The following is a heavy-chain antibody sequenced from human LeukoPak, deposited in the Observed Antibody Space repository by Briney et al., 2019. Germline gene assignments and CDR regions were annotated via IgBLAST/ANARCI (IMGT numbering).Heavy chain of an antibody. V-gene: IGHV1-69*01. J-gene: IGHJ4*02. CDR1: GGTFSSYA. D-gene: IGHD3-16*01. CDR2: IIPIFGTA. CDR3: ARDLGVGETRGNGVNY. Sequence: VASVKVSCKASGGTFSSYAISWVRQAPGQGLEWMGGIIPIFGTANYAQKFQGRVTITADESTSTAYMELSSLRSEDTAVYYCARDLGVGETRGNGVNYWGQGTLVTVSS.